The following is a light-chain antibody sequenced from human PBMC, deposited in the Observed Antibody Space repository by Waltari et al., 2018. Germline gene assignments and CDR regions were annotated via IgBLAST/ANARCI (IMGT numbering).Light chain of an antibody. V-gene: IGLV2-14*01. J-gene: IGLJ3*02. CDR2: ETI. CDR1: SSDVGANKY. Sequence: QSALTQPASVSGSPGQSITISCTGTSSDVGANKYVPWYQHHPGKVPKLLIYETINRPPGNSNRFSGSKSGNTASLTITGIQAEDEADYYCNSYTSTTTWVFGGGTKLTVL. CDR3: NSYTSTTTWV.